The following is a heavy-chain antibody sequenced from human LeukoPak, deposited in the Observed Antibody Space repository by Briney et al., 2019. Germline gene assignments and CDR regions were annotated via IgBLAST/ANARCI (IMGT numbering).Heavy chain of an antibody. Sequence: GGSLRLSCAASGFTFSSYSMNWVRQAPGRGLEWVSYISSSSSTIYYADSVKGRFTISRDNAKNSLYLQMNSLRAEDTAVYYCARDGQVAWFYYYYMDVWGKGTTVTVSS. CDR2: ISSSSSTI. D-gene: IGHD2-21*01. CDR1: GFTFSSYS. J-gene: IGHJ6*03. CDR3: ARDGQVAWFYYYYMDV. V-gene: IGHV3-48*04.